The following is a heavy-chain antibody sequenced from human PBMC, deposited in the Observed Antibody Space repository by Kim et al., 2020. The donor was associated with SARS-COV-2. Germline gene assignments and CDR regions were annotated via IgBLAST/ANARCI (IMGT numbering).Heavy chain of an antibody. CDR3: ARPGKNYDILIGYPTGAFEI. CDR1: GFTFSDYY. V-gene: IGHV3-11*01. Sequence: GGSLRLSCAASGFTFSDYYRRWIRQAPGKGLEWVSYISSSGSTIYYADSVKGRFTISRDNAKNSLYLQMNSLRAEDTAVYYCARPGKNYDILIGYPTGAFEIWGQGTLVTVSS. J-gene: IGHJ3*02. CDR2: ISSSGSTI. D-gene: IGHD3-9*01.